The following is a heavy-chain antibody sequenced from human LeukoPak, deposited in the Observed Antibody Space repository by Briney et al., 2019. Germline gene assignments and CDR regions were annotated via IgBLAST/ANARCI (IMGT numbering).Heavy chain of an antibody. D-gene: IGHD6-6*01. Sequence: ASVKVSCKASGYTFTSYDINWVRQATGQGLEWMGWMNPNSGNTGYAQKFQGRVTITTDESTSTAYMELSSLRSEDTAVYYCARYSSSSGDDWFDPWGQGTLVTVSS. CDR2: MNPNSGNT. V-gene: IGHV1-8*01. CDR1: GYTFTSYD. CDR3: ARYSSSSGDDWFDP. J-gene: IGHJ5*02.